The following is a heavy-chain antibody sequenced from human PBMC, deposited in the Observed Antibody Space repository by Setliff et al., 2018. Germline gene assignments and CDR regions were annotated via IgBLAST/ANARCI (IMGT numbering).Heavy chain of an antibody. J-gene: IGHJ6*03. V-gene: IGHV7-4-1*02. CDR1: GYTFTTYA. Sequence: GASVKVSCKASGYTFTTYAITWMRQAPGQGLEYMGWINTNTGNPSYAQGFTGRFVFSLDTSVSTAYLQLSSLKAEDTAIYYCARASRFGTTMWRGDYYMDVWGKGTTVTVSS. D-gene: IGHD3-10*01. CDR3: ARASRFGTTMWRGDYYMDV. CDR2: INTNTGNP.